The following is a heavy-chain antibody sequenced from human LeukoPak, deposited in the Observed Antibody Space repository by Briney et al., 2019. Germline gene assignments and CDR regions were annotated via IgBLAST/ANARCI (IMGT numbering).Heavy chain of an antibody. D-gene: IGHD3-3*01. V-gene: IGHV4-34*01. CDR1: GGSFSGYY. CDR2: INHIGST. J-gene: IGHJ5*02. Sequence: PSETLSLTCAVYGGSFSGYYWSWIRQPPGKGLEWIGEINHIGSTNYNPSLKSRVTISVDTSKNQFSLKLSSVTAADTAVYYCARGRLSYDFWSGYRNWFDPWGQGTLVTVSS. CDR3: ARGRLSYDFWSGYRNWFDP.